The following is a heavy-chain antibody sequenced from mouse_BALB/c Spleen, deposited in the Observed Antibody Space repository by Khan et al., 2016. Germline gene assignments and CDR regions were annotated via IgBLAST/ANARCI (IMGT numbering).Heavy chain of an antibody. Sequence: VQLQQPGAELVKPGASVKLSCTASGCNIKDTYMHWVKQRPEQGLEWIGRIDPANGNTKYDPKFQGKATITADTSSNTAYLQLSSLTSEDTAVYYGARSPDGYDVGFAYWGQGTLVTVSA. V-gene: IGHV14-3*02. J-gene: IGHJ3*01. CDR2: IDPANGNT. CDR1: GCNIKDTY. CDR3: ARSPDGYDVGFAY. D-gene: IGHD2-2*01.